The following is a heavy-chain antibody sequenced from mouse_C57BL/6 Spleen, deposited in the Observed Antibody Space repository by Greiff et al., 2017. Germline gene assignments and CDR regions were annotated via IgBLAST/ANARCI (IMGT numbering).Heavy chain of an antibody. D-gene: IGHD1-1*01. CDR3: ARRRHYYGSSEAMDY. J-gene: IGHJ4*01. Sequence: QVQLQQSGAELVKPGASVKLSCKASGYTFTSYWMHWVKQRPGQGLEWIGMIHPNSGSTNYNEKFKSKATLTVDKSSSTAYMQLSSLTSEDSAVYYCARRRHYYGSSEAMDYWGQGTSVTVSS. CDR1: GYTFTSYW. CDR2: IHPNSGST. V-gene: IGHV1-64*01.